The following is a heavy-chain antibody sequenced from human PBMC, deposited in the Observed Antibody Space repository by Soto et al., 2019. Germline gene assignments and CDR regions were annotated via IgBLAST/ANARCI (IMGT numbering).Heavy chain of an antibody. CDR2: IDPSDSYT. D-gene: IGHD2-2*01. Sequence: GESLKISCKGSGYSFTSYWISWVRQMPGKGLEWMGRIDPSDSYTNYSPSFQGHVTISADKSISTAYLQWSSLKASDTAMYYCARYQGYCSSTRCYHYYYGIDVCGQGTTVTVSS. CDR3: ARYQGYCSSTRCYHYYYGIDV. CDR1: GYSFTSYW. V-gene: IGHV5-10-1*01. J-gene: IGHJ6*02.